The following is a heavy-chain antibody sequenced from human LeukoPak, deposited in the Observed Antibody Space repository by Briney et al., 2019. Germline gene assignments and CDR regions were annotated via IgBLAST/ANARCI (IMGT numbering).Heavy chain of an antibody. V-gene: IGHV3-23*01. J-gene: IGHJ4*02. CDR2: ISGSGGST. D-gene: IGHD3-22*01. Sequence: PGGSLRLSCAASGFTFSSYAMSWVRQAPVKGLEWVSAISGSGGSTYYADSVKGRFTISRDNSKNTLYLQMNSLRAEDTAVYYCAKVTASTYYYDSSGYYPFDYWGQGTLVTVSS. CDR1: GFTFSSYA. CDR3: AKVTASTYYYDSSGYYPFDY.